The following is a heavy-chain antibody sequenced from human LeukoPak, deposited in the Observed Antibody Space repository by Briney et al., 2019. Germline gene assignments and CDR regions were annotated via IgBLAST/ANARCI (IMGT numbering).Heavy chain of an antibody. J-gene: IGHJ5*02. D-gene: IGHD5-24*01. CDR2: ISSSSSYI. CDR3: ARAVKQLQNWFDP. Sequence: GGSVRLSCAASGFTFSSYSMNWVRQAPGKGLEWVSSISSSSSYIYYADSVKGRFTISRDNAKNSLYLQMNSLRAEDTAVYYCARAVKQLQNWFDPWGQGTLVTVSS. V-gene: IGHV3-21*01. CDR1: GFTFSSYS.